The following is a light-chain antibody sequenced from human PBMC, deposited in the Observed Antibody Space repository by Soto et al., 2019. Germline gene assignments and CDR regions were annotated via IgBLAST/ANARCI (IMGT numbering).Light chain of an antibody. J-gene: IGKJ1*01. CDR1: QSVASSY. CDR3: QQYRSSPRT. CDR2: GAS. Sequence: EIVLTQSPGTLSLFPGERATFSCRASQSVASSYLAWYQQKFGQAPRILIYGASNRAAGIPDRFSGSGSGTDFTLTISRLEPEDSAVYFCQQYRSSPRTFGQGTKVEI. V-gene: IGKV3-20*01.